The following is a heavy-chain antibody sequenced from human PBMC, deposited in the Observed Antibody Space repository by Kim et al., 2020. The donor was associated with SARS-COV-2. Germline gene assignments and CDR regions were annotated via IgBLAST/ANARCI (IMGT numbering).Heavy chain of an antibody. V-gene: IGHV5-51*01. D-gene: IGHD6-13*01. J-gene: IGHJ4*02. Sequence: TRYSPSFQGQVTISADKSISTAYLQWSSLKASDTAMYYCARHDQQLVLDYWGQGTLVTVSS. CDR3: ARHDQQLVLDY. CDR2: T.